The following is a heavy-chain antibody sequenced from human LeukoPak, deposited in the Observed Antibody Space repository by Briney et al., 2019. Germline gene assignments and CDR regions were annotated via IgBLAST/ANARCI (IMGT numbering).Heavy chain of an antibody. V-gene: IGHV1-8*01. D-gene: IGHD6-6*01. CDR2: MNPNSGNT. J-gene: IGHJ5*02. CDR1: GYTFTSYD. Sequence: ASVKVSCKASGYTFTSYDINWVRQATGQGLEWMGWMNPNSGNTGYAQKFQGRVTMTRDTSISTAYMELSSLRSEDTAVYYCARGRGAARRNWFDPWGQGTLVTVSS. CDR3: ARGRGAARRNWFDP.